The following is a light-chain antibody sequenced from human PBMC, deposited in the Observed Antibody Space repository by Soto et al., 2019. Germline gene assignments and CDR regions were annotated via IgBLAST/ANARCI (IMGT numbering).Light chain of an antibody. CDR3: QQYGSSGFT. CDR1: QSINSRH. Sequence: EIVLTQSPGTLSLSPGEVATLSCRASQSINSRHLAWYQQKPGQAPRVLIYGASRRATGIPDRFSGSGSTTDFTLTISSLEPEDLGVYYCQQYGSSGFTFGPGTKVDIK. V-gene: IGKV3-20*01. CDR2: GAS. J-gene: IGKJ3*01.